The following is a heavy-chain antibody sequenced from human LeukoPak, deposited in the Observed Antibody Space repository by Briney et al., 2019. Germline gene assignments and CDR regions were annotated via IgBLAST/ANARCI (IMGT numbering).Heavy chain of an antibody. V-gene: IGHV4-30-2*01. D-gene: IGHD3-22*01. CDR1: GGSISSGGYS. CDR2: IYHSGST. Sequence: SETLSLTCAVSGGSISSGGYSWSWIRQPPGKGLEWIGYIYHSGSTYYNPSLKSRVTISVDRSKNQFSLKLCSVTAADTAVYYCARGYYYDSSGYSLNPYTSYAFDIWGQGTMVTVSS. CDR3: ARGYYYDSSGYSLNPYTSYAFDI. J-gene: IGHJ3*02.